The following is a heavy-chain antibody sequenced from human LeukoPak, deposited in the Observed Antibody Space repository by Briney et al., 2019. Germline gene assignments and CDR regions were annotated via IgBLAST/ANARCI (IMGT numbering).Heavy chain of an antibody. V-gene: IGHV1-2*06. J-gene: IGHJ4*02. Sequence: ASVKVSCKASGYTFTGYYMHWVRQAPGQGLEWMGRINPNSGSTNYAQKFQGRVTMTRVTSISTAYMELSRLRSDDTAVYYCARGERAELVSSRLWWGQGTLVTVSS. CDR1: GYTFTGYY. CDR3: ARGERAELVSSRLW. CDR2: INPNSGST. D-gene: IGHD6-13*01.